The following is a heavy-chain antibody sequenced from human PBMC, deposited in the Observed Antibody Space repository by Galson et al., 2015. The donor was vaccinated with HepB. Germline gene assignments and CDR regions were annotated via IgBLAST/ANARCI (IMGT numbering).Heavy chain of an antibody. V-gene: IGHV3-21*01. CDR1: GFTFSTYT. J-gene: IGHJ4*02. CDR2: ISSSSSYI. CDR3: ARDPGASDY. Sequence: SLRLSCAVSGFTFSTYTMNWVRQAPGQGLEWVSSISSSSSYIYYADSVKGRFTTSRDNAKNSLYLQMNSLRAEDTAVYYCARDPGASDYWGQGTLVTVSP. D-gene: IGHD7-27*01.